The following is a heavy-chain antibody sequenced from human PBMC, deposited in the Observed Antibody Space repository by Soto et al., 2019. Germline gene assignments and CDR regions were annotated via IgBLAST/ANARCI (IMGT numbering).Heavy chain of an antibody. CDR2: VYHSGSA. J-gene: IGHJ4*02. V-gene: IGHV4-38-2*01. CDR1: GYPIRTGYY. Sequence: ETLSLTSPVSGYPIRTGYYLAWVQQSPGKGLEWIGSVYHSGSAYYSPSLKSRVAMSVDTSKNQFSLKLRSVSAADTAVYYCARQRTSVVTQAYFDDWGQGSLVTVSS. CDR3: ARQRTSVVTQAYFDD. D-gene: IGHD2-21*02.